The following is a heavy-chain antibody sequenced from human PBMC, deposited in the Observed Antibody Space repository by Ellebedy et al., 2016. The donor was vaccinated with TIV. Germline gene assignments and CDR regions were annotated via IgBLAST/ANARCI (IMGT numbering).Heavy chain of an antibody. V-gene: IGHV4-59*01. CDR2: IYFSGST. J-gene: IGHJ4*02. CDR3: ARRASSDYYYWLEFDF. Sequence: SETLSLTXTVSGGSINGYYWSWVRQPPGKGLEWLGYIYFSGSTNYNPSFESRVSISIDTSKNQFSLKVNSVTPADTAIYYCARRASSDYYYWLEFDFWGQGTLVTVSS. CDR1: GGSINGYY. D-gene: IGHD5-12*01.